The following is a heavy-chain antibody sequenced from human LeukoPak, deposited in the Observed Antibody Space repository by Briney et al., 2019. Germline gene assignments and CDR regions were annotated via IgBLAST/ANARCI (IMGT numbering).Heavy chain of an antibody. CDR2: ISYDGSNK. Sequence: GGSLRLSCAASGFTFSSYGMHWVRQAPGKGLEWVAVISYDGSNKYYADSVKGRFTISGDNSKNTLYLQMNSLRAEDTAVYYCAKPRHICSSTSCYFFDYWGQGTLVTVSS. J-gene: IGHJ4*02. D-gene: IGHD2-2*01. CDR1: GFTFSSYG. CDR3: AKPRHICSSTSCYFFDY. V-gene: IGHV3-30*18.